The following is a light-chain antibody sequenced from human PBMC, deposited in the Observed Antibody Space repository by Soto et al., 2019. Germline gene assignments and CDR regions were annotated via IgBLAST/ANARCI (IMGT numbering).Light chain of an antibody. J-gene: IGKJ1*01. Sequence: EIVMPPSPATLSVSPVASATFSCRSSQSVSSNLAWYQQKPGQAPRLLIYGASIRATGIPARFSGSGSGTEFTLTISSLQSEDFAVYDGQHYNNWPPWTGGQGTKVEIK. CDR3: QHYNNWPPWT. V-gene: IGKV3-15*01. CDR1: QSVSSN. CDR2: GAS.